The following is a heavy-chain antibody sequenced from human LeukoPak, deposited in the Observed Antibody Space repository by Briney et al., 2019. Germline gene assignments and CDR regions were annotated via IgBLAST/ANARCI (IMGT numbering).Heavy chain of an antibody. CDR2: SYCSRNT. J-gene: IGHJ4*02. D-gene: IGHD3-10*01. V-gene: IGHV4-30-4*01. Sequence: SQTLSLTCTVSGGSISSGDYYGSWIRQPPGKGLEWIGYSYCSRNTGYNPARKSRFTISLDTSKNQFSPKLTSVTAAATAVYYCARENGFGGNFDCCGQGTLVTVSS. CDR1: GGSISSGDYY. CDR3: ARENGFGGNFDC.